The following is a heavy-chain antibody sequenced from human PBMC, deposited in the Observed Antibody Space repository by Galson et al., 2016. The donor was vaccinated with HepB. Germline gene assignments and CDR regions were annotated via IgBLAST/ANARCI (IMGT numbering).Heavy chain of an antibody. CDR1: GVSLSGYY. Sequence: LSLTCAVHGVSLSGYYWSWIRQPPGKGLEWIGEIKHSGSTNYSPSFKSRVTMSLHTSKNHFSLKLTSVTAADTAVYYCAALDHGRDVWGQGTTVTVSS. CDR2: IKHSGST. V-gene: IGHV4-34*01. CDR3: AALDHGRDV. D-gene: IGHD3/OR15-3a*01. J-gene: IGHJ6*02.